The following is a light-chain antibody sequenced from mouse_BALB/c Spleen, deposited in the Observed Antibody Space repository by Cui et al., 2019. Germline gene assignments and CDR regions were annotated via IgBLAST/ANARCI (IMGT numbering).Light chain of an antibody. CDR1: ENVGTY. Sequence: IVMTQSPNSMSMSVGERVTLSCKASENVGTYVSWYQQKPEQSPKLLIYGASNRYTGVPDRFTGSGSATDCTLTISSVQAEDLADYHCGQSYSYPRTFGGGTKLEIK. V-gene: IGKV6-20*01. CDR3: GQSYSYPRT. CDR2: GAS. J-gene: IGKJ1*01.